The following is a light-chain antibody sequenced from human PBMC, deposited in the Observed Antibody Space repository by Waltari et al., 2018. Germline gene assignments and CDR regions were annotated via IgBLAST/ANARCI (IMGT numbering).Light chain of an antibody. V-gene: IGLV1-47*01. Sequence: SVLTQPPSASGTPGQTVTIPCSGSSSNLGGNFFYWYQQLPGMAPQLLIYKNNQRPSGVPDRFSGSKSGTSASLAISGLRSDDEAEYYCAAWDDNLTGPLFGGGTKVTVL. J-gene: IGLJ3*02. CDR1: SSNLGGNF. CDR2: KNN. CDR3: AAWDDNLTGPL.